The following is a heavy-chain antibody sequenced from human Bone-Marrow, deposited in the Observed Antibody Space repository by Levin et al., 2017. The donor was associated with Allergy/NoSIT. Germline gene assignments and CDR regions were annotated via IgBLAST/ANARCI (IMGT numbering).Heavy chain of an antibody. V-gene: IGHV1-18*01. D-gene: IGHD6-13*01. CDR1: GYTFTSYG. J-gene: IGHJ4*02. CDR2: ISAYNGNT. CDR3: ARDQAAAGTVASRPDY. Sequence: GESLKISCKASGYTFTSYGISWVRQAPGQGLEWMGWISAYNGNTNYAQKLQGRVTMTTDTSTSTAYMELRSLRSDDTAVYYCARDQAAAGTVASRPDYWGQGTLVTVSS.